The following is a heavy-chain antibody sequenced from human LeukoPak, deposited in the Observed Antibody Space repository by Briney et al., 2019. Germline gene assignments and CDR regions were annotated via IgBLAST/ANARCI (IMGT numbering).Heavy chain of an antibody. J-gene: IGHJ4*02. CDR3: AKIWAAGKGPLDY. Sequence: PGGSLRLSCAASGFTSSSYAMSWVRQAPGKGLEWVSAISGSGGSTYYADSVKGRFTISRDNSKNTLYLQMNSLRAEDTAVYYCAKIWAAGKGPLDYWGQGTLVTVSS. CDR2: ISGSGGST. D-gene: IGHD6-13*01. CDR1: GFTSSSYA. V-gene: IGHV3-23*01.